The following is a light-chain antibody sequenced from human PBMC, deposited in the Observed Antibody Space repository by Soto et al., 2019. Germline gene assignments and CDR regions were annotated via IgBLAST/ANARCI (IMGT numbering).Light chain of an antibody. J-gene: IGLJ1*01. CDR1: SSDVGGYNY. CDR3: SSYTSSSTYV. Sequence: QSVLAQPASVSGSPGQSITISCTGTSSDVGGYNYVSWYQQHPGKAPKLMIYEVSNRPSGVSNRFSGSKSGNTASLTISGLQAEDEADYYCSSYTSSSTYVFGTGTKFTAL. V-gene: IGLV2-14*01. CDR2: EVS.